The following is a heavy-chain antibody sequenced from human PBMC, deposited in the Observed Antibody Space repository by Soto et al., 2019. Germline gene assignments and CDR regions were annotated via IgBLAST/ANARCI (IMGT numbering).Heavy chain of an antibody. CDR1: GYTFTSYA. D-gene: IGHD6-13*01. CDR3: XGXFXXAEFDP. CDR2: INAGNGNT. J-gene: IGHJ5*02. V-gene: IGHV1-3*05. Sequence: QVQLVQSGAEEKKPGASVKVSCKASGYTFTSYAMHWVRQAPGQRLEWMGWINAGNGNTKYSQKFQGRVTITRDTSASTAYMELSSLRSEDTXXXYCXGXFXXAEFDPWGQGTLVTVSS.